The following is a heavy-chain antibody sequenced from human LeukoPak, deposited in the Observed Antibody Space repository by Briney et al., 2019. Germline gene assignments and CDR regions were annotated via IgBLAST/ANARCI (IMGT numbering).Heavy chain of an antibody. D-gene: IGHD2-2*01. CDR3: ARLQYCSGTSCYWFDP. CDR1: GGSISSGLYS. V-gene: IGHV4-30-2*01. Sequence: SETLSLTCDVSGGSISSGLYSWSWIRQQLGKGLEWIGYIYHTGSTYYNPSLKSRVTISVDTSKNQFSLRLSSVTAADTAVYYCARLQYCSGTSCYWFDPWGQGTLVTVSS. J-gene: IGHJ5*02. CDR2: IYHTGST.